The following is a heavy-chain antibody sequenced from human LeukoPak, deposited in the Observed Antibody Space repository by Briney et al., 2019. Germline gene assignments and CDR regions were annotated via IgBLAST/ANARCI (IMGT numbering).Heavy chain of an antibody. CDR3: ARGGYCSSTSCFDAFDI. Sequence: PGGSLRLSCAASGFTFSSYSMNWVRQAPGKGLEWVSSISSSSSYIYYADSVKGRFTISRDNAKNSLYLQMNSLRAEDTAVYYCARGGYCSSTSCFDAFDIWGQGTMVTVSS. CDR1: GFTFSSYS. D-gene: IGHD2-2*01. CDR2: ISSSSSYI. V-gene: IGHV3-21*01. J-gene: IGHJ3*02.